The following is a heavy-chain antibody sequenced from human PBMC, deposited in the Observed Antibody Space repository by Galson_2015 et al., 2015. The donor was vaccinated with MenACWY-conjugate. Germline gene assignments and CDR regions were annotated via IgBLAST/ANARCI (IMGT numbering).Heavy chain of an antibody. V-gene: IGHV3-23*01. J-gene: IGHJ6*03. CDR3: AKDVYMDV. CDR1: GFTFRQYA. Sequence: FLRLSCAVSGFTFRQYAMSWVRQAPGTGLEWVAIISDSGAATHYIDSVKGRFTISRDNSKNTLYLQMSRLRAEDTALYYCAKDVYMDVWGKGTTVSVSS. CDR2: ISDSGAAT.